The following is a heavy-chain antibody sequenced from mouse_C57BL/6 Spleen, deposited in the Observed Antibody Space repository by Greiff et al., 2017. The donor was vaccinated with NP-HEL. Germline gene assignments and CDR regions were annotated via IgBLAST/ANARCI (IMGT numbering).Heavy chain of an antibody. CDR3: ARGDGGVYAMDY. CDR1: GYTFTDYY. Sequence: EVQLQQSGPELVKPGASVKISCKASGYTFTDYYMNWVKQSHGKSLEWIGDINPNNGGTSYNQKFKGKATLTVDKSSSTAYMELRSLPSEDSAVYYCARGDGGVYAMDYWGQGTSVTVSS. V-gene: IGHV1-26*01. J-gene: IGHJ4*01. CDR2: INPNNGGT.